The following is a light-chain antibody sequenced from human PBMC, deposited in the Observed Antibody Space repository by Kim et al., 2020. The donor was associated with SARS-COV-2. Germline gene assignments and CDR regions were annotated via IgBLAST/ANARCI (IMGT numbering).Light chain of an antibody. Sequence: PGERATRSCRASQSVSKSLGWYQQKTGQAPRLLIYDASNRATGIPARFSGSGSGTDFTLTISSLEPEDFAVYYCQQRSKWPLTFGGGTKVDIK. CDR1: QSVSKS. CDR3: QQRSKWPLT. CDR2: DAS. V-gene: IGKV3-11*01. J-gene: IGKJ4*01.